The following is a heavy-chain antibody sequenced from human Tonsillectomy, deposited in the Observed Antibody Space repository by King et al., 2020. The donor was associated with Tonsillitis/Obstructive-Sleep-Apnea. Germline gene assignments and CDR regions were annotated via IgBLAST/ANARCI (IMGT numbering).Heavy chain of an antibody. CDR3: ARDPTGTHWYFDL. CDR1: GFTFSRKT. CDR2: ISYDGSNK. Sequence: VQLVESGGDVVQPGRSLRLSCAASGFTFSRKTMHWVRQAPGKGLEWVAFISYDGSNKYHAGSVKGRFTISRDNSKNTLDLQMNSLRDEDTAVYYCARDPTGTHWYFDLWGRGTLVTVSS. D-gene: IGHD1-7*01. V-gene: IGHV3-30*04. J-gene: IGHJ2*01.